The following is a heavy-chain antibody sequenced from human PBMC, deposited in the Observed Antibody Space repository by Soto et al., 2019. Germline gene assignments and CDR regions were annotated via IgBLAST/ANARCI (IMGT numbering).Heavy chain of an antibody. CDR3: ARVETVVVPAAPEDY. CDR1: GFTFSSYW. CDR2: IKQDGSEK. Sequence: GGSLRLSCAASGFTFSSYWMSWVRQAPGKGLEWVANIKQDGSEKYYVDSVKGRFTISRDNAKNSLYLQMNSLRAEDTAVYYCARVETVVVPAAPEDYWGQGTLVTVSS. J-gene: IGHJ4*02. D-gene: IGHD2-2*01. V-gene: IGHV3-7*01.